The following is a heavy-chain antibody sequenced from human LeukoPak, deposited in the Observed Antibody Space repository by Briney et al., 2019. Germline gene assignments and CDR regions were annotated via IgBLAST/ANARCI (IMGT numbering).Heavy chain of an antibody. CDR1: GFTFSSYS. D-gene: IGHD5-18*01. Sequence: PGGSLRLSCAASGFTFSSYSMNRVRQAPGKGLEWVSSISSSSSYIYYADSVKGRFTISRDNAKNSLYLQMNSLRAEDTAVYYCARDRTAMVTLSAFDIWGQGTMVTVSS. CDR3: ARDRTAMVTLSAFDI. J-gene: IGHJ3*02. CDR2: ISSSSSYI. V-gene: IGHV3-21*01.